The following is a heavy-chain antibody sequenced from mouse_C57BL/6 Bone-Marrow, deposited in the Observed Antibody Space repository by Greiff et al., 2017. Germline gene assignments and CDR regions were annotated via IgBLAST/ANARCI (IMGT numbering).Heavy chain of an antibody. CDR3: ARWGYGSSPHCYFDV. J-gene: IGHJ1*03. Sequence: VQLKESGAELARPGASVKLSCKASGYTFTSYGISWVKQRTGQGLEWIGEIYPRSGNTYYNEKFKGKATLTADKSSSTAYMELRSLTSEDSAVYFCARWGYGSSPHCYFDVWGTGTTVTVSS. D-gene: IGHD1-1*01. CDR1: GYTFTSYG. CDR2: IYPRSGNT. V-gene: IGHV1-81*01.